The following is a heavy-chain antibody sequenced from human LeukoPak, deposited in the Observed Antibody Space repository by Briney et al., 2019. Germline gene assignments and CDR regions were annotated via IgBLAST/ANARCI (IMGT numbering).Heavy chain of an antibody. CDR3: ARDNSVGETAWWFDP. D-gene: IGHD1-26*01. Sequence: SVKVSCKASGGTFSSYAISWVRQAPGQGLEWMGGIIPIFGTANYAQKFQGRVTITADKSTSTAYMELSSLRSEDTAVYYCARDNSVGETAWWFDPWGQGTLVTVSS. J-gene: IGHJ5*02. V-gene: IGHV1-69*06. CDR1: GGTFSSYA. CDR2: IIPIFGTA.